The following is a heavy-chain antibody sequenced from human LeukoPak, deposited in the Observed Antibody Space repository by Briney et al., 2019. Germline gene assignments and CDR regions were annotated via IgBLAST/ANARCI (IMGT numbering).Heavy chain of an antibody. V-gene: IGHV1-69*06. CDR1: VYTFTGYY. Sequence: ASVKVSCKASVYTFTGYYMHWVRQAPGQGLEWMGGIIPIFGTANYAQKFQGRVTITADKSTSTAYMELSSLRSEDTAVYYCARAGSGWGFDYWGQGTLVTVSS. J-gene: IGHJ4*02. D-gene: IGHD6-19*01. CDR3: ARAGSGWGFDY. CDR2: IIPIFGTA.